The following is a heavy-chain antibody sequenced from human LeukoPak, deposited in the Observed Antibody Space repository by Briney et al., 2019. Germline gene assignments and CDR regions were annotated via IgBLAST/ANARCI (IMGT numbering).Heavy chain of an antibody. V-gene: IGHV1-2*02. J-gene: IGHJ4*02. CDR1: GYTFTGYY. D-gene: IGHD5-18*01. CDR3: ARAVLLGTDFDY. CDR2: INPNSGGT. Sequence: VASVKVSCKASGYTFTGYYMHWVRQAPGQGLEWMGWINPNSGGTNYAQKFQGRVTMTRHTSISTAYMELSRLRSDDTAVYYCARAVLLGTDFDYWGQGTLVTISS.